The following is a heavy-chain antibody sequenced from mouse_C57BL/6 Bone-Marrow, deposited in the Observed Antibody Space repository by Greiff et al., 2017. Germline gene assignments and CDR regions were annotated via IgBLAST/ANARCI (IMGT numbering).Heavy chain of an antibody. CDR2: IHPSDSDT. D-gene: IGHD2-5*01. CDR3: AIAYYSNYGYAMDY. CDR1: GYTFTSYW. V-gene: IGHV1-74*01. Sequence: QVQLQQPGAELVKPGASVKVSCKASGYTFTSYWMHWVKQRPGQGLEWIGRIHPSDSDTNYNQQFKGKATLTVDKASSTAYMQLIRLTSEASAVYYCAIAYYSNYGYAMDYWGQGTSVTVSS. J-gene: IGHJ4*01.